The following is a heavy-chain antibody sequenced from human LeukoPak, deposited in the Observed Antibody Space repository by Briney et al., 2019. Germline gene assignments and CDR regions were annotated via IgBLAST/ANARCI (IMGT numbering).Heavy chain of an antibody. V-gene: IGHV5-51*01. Sequence: GESLKISCKASGYSFSSYWIGWVRQMPGKGLEWMGVIYPGDSDTRYSPSFQGQVTISADKSISTAYLQWSSLRASDNAIYYCARRSYCSSTSCHFDYWGQGTLVTVSS. J-gene: IGHJ4*02. D-gene: IGHD2-2*01. CDR3: ARRSYCSSTSCHFDY. CDR1: GYSFSSYW. CDR2: IYPGDSDT.